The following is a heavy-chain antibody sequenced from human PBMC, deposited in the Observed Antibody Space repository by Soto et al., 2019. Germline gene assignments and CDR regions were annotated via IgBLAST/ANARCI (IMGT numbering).Heavy chain of an antibody. CDR2: IIPIFGTA. J-gene: IGHJ4*02. CDR3: ARGYYYDSSGYYYAFDY. V-gene: IGHV1-69*06. Sequence: GASVEVYCKASGGTFSSYAISWVRQAPGQVLEWMGGIIPIFGTANYAQKFQGRVTITADKSTSTAYMELSSLRSEDTAVYYCARGYYYDSSGYYYAFDYWGQGTLVTVSS. D-gene: IGHD3-22*01. CDR1: GGTFSSYA.